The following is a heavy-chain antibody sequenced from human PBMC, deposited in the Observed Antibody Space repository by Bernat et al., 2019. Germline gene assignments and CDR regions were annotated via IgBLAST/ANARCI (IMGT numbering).Heavy chain of an antibody. CDR3: AIIMTATFEYYYGMDV. D-gene: IGHD5-18*01. CDR1: GGTFSSYT. Sequence: QVQLVQSGAEVKKPGSSVKVSCKASGGTFSSYTISWVRQAPGQGLEWMGRIIPILGIANYAQKFQGRVTITADKSTSTAYMELSSLRSEDTAVYYSAIIMTATFEYYYGMDVWGQGTTVTVSS. J-gene: IGHJ6*02. V-gene: IGHV1-69*02. CDR2: IIPILGIA.